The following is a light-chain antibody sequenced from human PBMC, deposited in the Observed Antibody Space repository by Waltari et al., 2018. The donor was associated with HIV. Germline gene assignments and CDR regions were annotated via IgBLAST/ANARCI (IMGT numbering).Light chain of an antibody. Sequence: SVLTQPPSVSGAPGQRVTISCPGRSSNIGAGYHVHLFQQLPGTAPQLLIYGNSNRPAGVPDRFSGSKSGTSASLAITGLQAEDEADYHCQSHDSSLSGYVFGTGTKVTVL. CDR1: SSNIGAGYH. CDR3: QSHDSSLSGYV. V-gene: IGLV1-40*01. J-gene: IGLJ1*01. CDR2: GNS.